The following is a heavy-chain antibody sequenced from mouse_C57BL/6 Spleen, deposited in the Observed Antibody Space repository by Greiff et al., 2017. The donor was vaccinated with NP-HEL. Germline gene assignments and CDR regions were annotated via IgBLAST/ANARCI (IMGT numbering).Heavy chain of an antibody. J-gene: IGHJ2*01. Sequence: DVHLVESGPGLVKPSQSLSLTCSVTGYSITSGYYWNWIRQFPGKKLEWMGYISYDGSNNYNPSLKNRISITRDTSKNQFFLKLNSVTTEDPATYYCAREGYDGYLYYFDYWGQGTTLTVSS. V-gene: IGHV3-6*01. CDR1: GYSITSGYY. CDR3: AREGYDGYLYYFDY. D-gene: IGHD2-3*01. CDR2: ISYDGSN.